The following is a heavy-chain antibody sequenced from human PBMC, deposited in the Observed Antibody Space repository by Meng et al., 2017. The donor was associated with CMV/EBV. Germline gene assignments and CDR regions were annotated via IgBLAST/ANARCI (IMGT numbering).Heavy chain of an antibody. J-gene: IGHJ6*02. CDR1: GFTFSSYS. D-gene: IGHD3-3*01. Sequence: GGSLRLSCAASGFTFSSYSMNWVRQAPGKGLEWVAVISYDGSNKYYADSVKGRFTISRDNSKNTLYLQMNSLRAEDTAVYYCAREGLRTIFDRTYYYYGMDVWGQGTTVTVSS. CDR3: AREGLRTIFDRTYYYYGMDV. V-gene: IGHV3-30*03. CDR2: ISYDGSNK.